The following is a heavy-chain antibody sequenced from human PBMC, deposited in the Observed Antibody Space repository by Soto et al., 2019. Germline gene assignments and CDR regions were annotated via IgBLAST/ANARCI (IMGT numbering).Heavy chain of an antibody. CDR3: SHHFVRGSILS. CDR1: GVSLSTAGVG. D-gene: IGHD3-16*01. V-gene: IGHV2-5*02. CDR2: IYWDDDK. J-gene: IGHJ5*02. Sequence: QITLNESGPTLVKPTQTLTLTCTFSGVSLSTAGVGVNWIRQPPGKALEWLALIYWDDDKRYRPTLKCRLTIPKDTSKNHVVLTMTNMLPVATATYCCSHHFVRGSILSWGQGMLVIVSS.